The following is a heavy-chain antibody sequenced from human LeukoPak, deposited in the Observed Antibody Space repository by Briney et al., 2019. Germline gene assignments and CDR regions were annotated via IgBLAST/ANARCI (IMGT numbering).Heavy chain of an antibody. CDR1: GFTVSSNY. V-gene: IGHV3-53*01. Sequence: TGGSLRLSCAASGFTVSSNYMRWVRQAPGKGVEWGSVIYSGGSTYYADSVKGRFTISRDNSKNTLYLHMNSLRPEDTAVYYCARGRSSWYISQFDYWGQGALVTVSS. CDR2: IYSGGST. J-gene: IGHJ4*02. CDR3: ARGRSSWYISQFDY. D-gene: IGHD6-13*01.